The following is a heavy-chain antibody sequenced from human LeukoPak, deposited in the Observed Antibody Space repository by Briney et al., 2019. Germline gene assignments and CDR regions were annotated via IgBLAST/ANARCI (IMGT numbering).Heavy chain of an antibody. V-gene: IGHV3-7*05. D-gene: IGHD3-10*01. CDR1: AFTFSSSW. CDR2: INEDGSKK. CDR3: DYRGE. Sequence: GGSLRLSCVGPAFTFSSSWMNWVRQAPGKGLEWVANINEDGSKKSYVDSVKGRFTISRDNAKNSLFLQMSSLRAEDTALYYCDYRGEWGQGILVTVSS. J-gene: IGHJ4*02.